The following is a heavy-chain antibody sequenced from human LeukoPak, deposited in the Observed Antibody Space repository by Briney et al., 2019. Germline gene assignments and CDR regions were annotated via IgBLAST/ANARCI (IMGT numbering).Heavy chain of an antibody. J-gene: IGHJ4*02. Sequence: ASVKVSCKAFGYTFTGYYMHWVRQAPGQGLEWMGWINPNSGGTNYAQKFQGWVTMTRDTSISTAYMELSSLRSEDTAVYYCAREDTAMAPYYFDYWGQGTLVTVSS. V-gene: IGHV1-2*04. CDR2: INPNSGGT. D-gene: IGHD5-18*01. CDR3: AREDTAMAPYYFDY. CDR1: GYTFTGYY.